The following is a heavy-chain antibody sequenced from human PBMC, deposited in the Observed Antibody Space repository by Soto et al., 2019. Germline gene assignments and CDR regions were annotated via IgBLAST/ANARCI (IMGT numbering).Heavy chain of an antibody. J-gene: IGHJ4*02. CDR3: AKENIYYDFDY. CDR2: ISYDGTIK. CDR1: GFTFGSFG. D-gene: IGHD3-22*01. Sequence: QVQLVGSGGGVVQPGGSLRLSCAASGFTFGSFGMHWVRQPPGEGLEWVAVISYDGTIKYYKDSVKGRFTVSRDNSRNTLFLQMNSLRPEDSAVYYCAKENIYYDFDYWGQGTLVSVSS. V-gene: IGHV3-30*18.